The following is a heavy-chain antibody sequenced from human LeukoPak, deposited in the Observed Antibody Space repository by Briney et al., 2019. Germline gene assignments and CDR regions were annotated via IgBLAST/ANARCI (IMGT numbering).Heavy chain of an antibody. J-gene: IGHJ6*02. CDR2: ISYDGSNK. Sequence: PGGSLRLSCAASGFTFSSYAMHWVRQAPGKGLEWVAVISYDGSNKYYADSVKGRFTISRHNSKNTLYLQMNSLRAEDTAVYYCARDPVDTAHNYYGMDVWGRGTTDTVSS. CDR1: GFTFSSYA. CDR3: ARDPVDTAHNYYGMDV. D-gene: IGHD5-18*01. V-gene: IGHV3-30*14.